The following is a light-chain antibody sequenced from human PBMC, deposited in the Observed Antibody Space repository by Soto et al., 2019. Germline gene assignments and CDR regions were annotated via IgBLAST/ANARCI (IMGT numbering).Light chain of an antibody. J-gene: IGKJ4*01. CDR3: QQYNNWPPLT. CDR1: QSVRSN. V-gene: IGKV3-15*01. Sequence: EVVMTQSPATLSVSPGERVTLSCRARQSVRSNLAWYLQKPGQAPRLLIYGASTRATGIPARFSGSGSGTEFTLTISSLQSEDFAVYYCQQYNNWPPLTFGGGTKVEIQ. CDR2: GAS.